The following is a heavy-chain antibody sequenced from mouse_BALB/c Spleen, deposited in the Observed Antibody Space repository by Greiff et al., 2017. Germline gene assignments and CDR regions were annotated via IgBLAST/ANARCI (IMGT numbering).Heavy chain of an antibody. CDR2: IWAGGST. D-gene: IGHD2-3*01. CDR1: GFSLTSYG. Sequence: VKLVESGPGLVAPSQSLSITCTVSGFSLTSYGVHWVRQPPGKGLEWLGVIWAGGSTNYNSALMSRLSISKDNSKSQVFLKMNSLQTDDTAMYYCARDDDGYFAYWGQGTLVTVSA. J-gene: IGHJ3*01. CDR3: ARDDDGYFAY. V-gene: IGHV2-9*02.